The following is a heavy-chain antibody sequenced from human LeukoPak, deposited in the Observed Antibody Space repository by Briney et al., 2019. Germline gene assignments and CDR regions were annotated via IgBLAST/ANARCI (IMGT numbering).Heavy chain of an antibody. Sequence: PSETLSLTCTVSGGSISSSSYYWGWIRQPPGKGLEWIGNIYYSGSTNYNPSLRSRVIISVDTSKNQFSLKVNSVTAADTAVYYCARESYCGGDCYYIQHWGQGTLVTVSS. J-gene: IGHJ1*01. CDR2: IYYSGST. CDR3: ARESYCGGDCYYIQH. D-gene: IGHD2-21*02. V-gene: IGHV4-39*07. CDR1: GGSISSSSYY.